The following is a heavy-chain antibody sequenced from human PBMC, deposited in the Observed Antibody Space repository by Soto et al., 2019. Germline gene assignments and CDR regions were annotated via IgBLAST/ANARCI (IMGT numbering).Heavy chain of an antibody. Sequence: PVGSLRLSCAASGFTFSSYAMSWVRQAPGKGLEWVSAISGSGGSTYYADSAKGRFTISRDNSKNTLYLQMNSLRAEDTAVYYCAPVAPDPHHSDYWGQGTLVTVSS. CDR3: APVAPDPHHSDY. CDR1: GFTFSSYA. V-gene: IGHV3-23*01. J-gene: IGHJ4*02. D-gene: IGHD2-15*01. CDR2: ISGSGGST.